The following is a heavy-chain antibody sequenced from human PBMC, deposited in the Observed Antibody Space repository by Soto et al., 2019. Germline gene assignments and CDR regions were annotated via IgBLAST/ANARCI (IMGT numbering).Heavy chain of an antibody. CDR1: GGSFSGYY. J-gene: IGHJ5*02. D-gene: IGHD2-2*01. Sequence: SETLSLTCAVYGGSFSGYYWSWIRQPPGKGLEWIGEINHSGSTNYNPSLKSRVTISVDTSKNQFSLKLSSVTAADTAVYYCARGRVPAAKSPVPIHHKKRNWFDPWGQGTLVTVSS. CDR3: ARGRVPAAKSPVPIHHKKRNWFDP. CDR2: INHSGST. V-gene: IGHV4-34*01.